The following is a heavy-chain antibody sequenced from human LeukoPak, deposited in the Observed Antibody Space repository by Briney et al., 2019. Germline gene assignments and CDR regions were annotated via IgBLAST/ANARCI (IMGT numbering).Heavy chain of an antibody. Sequence: GGSLRLSCAASGFTFSNYAMSWVRQAPEKGLEWVLALSGSADRTYYADSVKGRFTISRDNSKNTVYLQMNSLRAEDTAVYYCAKGSHYGDLLFEYWGQGTLVTVSS. J-gene: IGHJ4*02. D-gene: IGHD4-17*01. CDR2: LSGSADRT. CDR3: AKGSHYGDLLFEY. CDR1: GFTFSNYA. V-gene: IGHV3-23*01.